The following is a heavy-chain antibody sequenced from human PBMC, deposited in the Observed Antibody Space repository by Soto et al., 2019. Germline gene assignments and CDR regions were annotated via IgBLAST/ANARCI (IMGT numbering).Heavy chain of an antibody. CDR1: GDSVSINSAA. CDR3: ATWRFDY. V-gene: IGHV6-1*01. Sequence: QNRSLTCAISGDSVSINSAAWNWIRHSPSRGLECLGRNSYRSKWYNYYAVSMRSRITIHPDTTKNQFYLQLNSATPEDTAVYYCATWRFDYWGQGTLVTVSS. CDR2: NSYRSKWYN. J-gene: IGHJ4*02.